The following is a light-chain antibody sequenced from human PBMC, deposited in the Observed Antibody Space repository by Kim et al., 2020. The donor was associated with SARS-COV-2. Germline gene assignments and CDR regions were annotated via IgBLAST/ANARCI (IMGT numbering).Light chain of an antibody. CDR3: QSYDSSLSGSV. CDR1: HSNIGAAYD. J-gene: IGLJ3*02. CDR2: GNN. V-gene: IGLV1-40*01. Sequence: QSITISCTGSHSNIGAAYDVSWYQQLPGTAPKVLIYGNNNRPSGVPDRFSGSKSGTSASLAITGLQAEDEAEYYCQSYDSSLSGSVFGGGTQLTVL.